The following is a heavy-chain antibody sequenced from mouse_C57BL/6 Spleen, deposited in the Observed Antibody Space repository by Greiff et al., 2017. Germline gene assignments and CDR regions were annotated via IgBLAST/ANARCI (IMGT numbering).Heavy chain of an antibody. CDR2: INPNYGTT. CDR3: ARYTTVVARDLYFDV. V-gene: IGHV1-39*01. D-gene: IGHD1-1*01. J-gene: IGHJ1*03. CDR1: GYSFTDYN. Sequence: VQLQQSGPELVKPGASVKISCKASGYSFTDYNMNWVKQSNGKSLEWIGVINPNYGTTSYNQKFKGKATLTVDQSSSTAYMQLNSLTSEDSAGYCCARYTTVVARDLYFDVWGTGTTVTVSS.